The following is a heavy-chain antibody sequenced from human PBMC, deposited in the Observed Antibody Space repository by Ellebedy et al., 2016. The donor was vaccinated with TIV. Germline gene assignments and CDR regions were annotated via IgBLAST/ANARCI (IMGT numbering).Heavy chain of an antibody. CDR1: GFTFSRYW. CDR3: VKDMKWGQSDY. CDR2: IDNDGKST. D-gene: IGHD1-26*01. V-gene: IGHV3-74*01. Sequence: PGGSLRLSCAVSGFTFSRYWMHWVRQAPGKGLVWVSRIDNDGKSTNYADSVKGRFTISRDNAKNALYLQMKSLRAEDTAVYYCVKDMKWGQSDYWGQGTLVTVSP. J-gene: IGHJ4*01.